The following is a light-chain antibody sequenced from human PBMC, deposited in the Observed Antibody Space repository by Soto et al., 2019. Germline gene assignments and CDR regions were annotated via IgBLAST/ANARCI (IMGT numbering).Light chain of an antibody. CDR2: EVR. J-gene: IGLJ1*01. CDR1: SSDVGGYKY. Sequence: QSALTQPASVSGSPGQSITISCTGTSSDVGGYKYVSWYQQYAGKAPKLMISEVRNRPSGVSSRFSGSKSGNTASLTISGLQAEDEADYYCTSHAGTINFPYIFGTGTKLTVL. CDR3: TSHAGTINFPYI. V-gene: IGLV2-14*01.